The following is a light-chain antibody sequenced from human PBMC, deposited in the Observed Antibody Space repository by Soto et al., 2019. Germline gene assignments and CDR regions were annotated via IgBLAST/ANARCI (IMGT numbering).Light chain of an antibody. CDR3: AAWDDSLNGLV. CDR2: YDD. CDR1: SSNIGNNA. Sequence: QSVLTQPPSVSEAPRQRVTISCSGSSSNIGNNAVNWYQQLPGKAPKLLIYYDDLLPSGVSDRFPGSKSGTSASLAISGLQSEDEADYYCAAWDDSLNGLVFGGGTKLPVL. J-gene: IGLJ2*01. V-gene: IGLV1-36*01.